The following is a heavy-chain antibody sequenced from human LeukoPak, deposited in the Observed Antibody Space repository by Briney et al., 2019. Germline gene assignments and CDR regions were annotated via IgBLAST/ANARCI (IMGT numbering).Heavy chain of an antibody. J-gene: IGHJ4*02. CDR2: INAGNDNT. V-gene: IGHV1-3*01. CDR1: GYTFTGYD. Sequence: GASVKVSCKASGYTFTGYDINWVRQAPRQRLEWMGWINAGNDNTKYSQRFQDRVTITRDTSASTAYMELSSLRSEDTAMYYCASSRGYDVGGYFDYWGQGTLVTVSS. D-gene: IGHD5-12*01. CDR3: ASSRGYDVGGYFDY.